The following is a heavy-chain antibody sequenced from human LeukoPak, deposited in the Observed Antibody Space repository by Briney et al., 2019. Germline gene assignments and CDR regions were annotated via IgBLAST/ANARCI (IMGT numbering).Heavy chain of an antibody. J-gene: IGHJ4*01. D-gene: IGHD3-10*01. V-gene: IGHV1-46*01. CDR3: AGSLNGSGSYYDSFDY. CDR2: INPSGGST. CDR1: GYTFTSCY. Sequence: ASVKVSCKASGYTFTSCYMHWVRQAPGQGLEWMGIINPSGGSTSYAQKFQGRVTMTRDTSTSTVYMELSSLRSEDTAVYYCAGSLNGSGSYYDSFDYWGQGTPVTVSS.